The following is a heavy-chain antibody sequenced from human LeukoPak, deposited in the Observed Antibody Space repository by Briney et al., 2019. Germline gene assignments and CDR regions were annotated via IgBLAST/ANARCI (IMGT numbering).Heavy chain of an antibody. CDR1: GGSISSSSYY. D-gene: IGHD3-22*01. CDR3: ARDTYYDSSGPFDY. Sequence: SETLSLTCTVSGGSISSSSYYWGWIRQPPGKGLEWIGSVYHSGSTYYNPSLKSRVTIWVDTSKNQLSLKLSSVTAADTAVYYCARDTYYDSSGPFDYWGQGTLVTVSS. V-gene: IGHV4-39*07. CDR2: VYHSGST. J-gene: IGHJ4*02.